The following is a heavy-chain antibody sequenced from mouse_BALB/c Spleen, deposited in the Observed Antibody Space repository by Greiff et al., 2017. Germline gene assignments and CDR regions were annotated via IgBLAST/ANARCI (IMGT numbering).Heavy chain of an antibody. CDR3: VTGSSPYWYFDV. J-gene: IGHJ1*01. D-gene: IGHD1-1*01. CDR1: GFTFNTYA. CDR2: IRSKSNNYAT. V-gene: IGHV10-1*02. Sequence: EVKLVESGGGLVQPKGSLKLSCAASGFTFNTYAMNWVRQAPGKGLEWVARIRSKSNNYATYYADSVKDRFTISRDDSQSMLYLQMNNLKTEDTAMYYCVTGSSPYWYFDVWGAGTTVTVSS.